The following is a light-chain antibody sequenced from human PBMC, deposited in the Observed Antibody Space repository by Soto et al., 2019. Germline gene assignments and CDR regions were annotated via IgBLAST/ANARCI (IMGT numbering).Light chain of an antibody. V-gene: IGKV1-5*01. CDR1: QSISSW. J-gene: IGKJ1*01. CDR2: DAS. Sequence: DSQITQSPTTLSASAGDRGTSNCRASQSISSWLAWYQQKPGKAPKLLIYDASSLESGVPSRFSGSGSGTEFSLTISSLQPEDFATYYCQHYNSYSEAFGQGTKVDI. CDR3: QHYNSYSEA.